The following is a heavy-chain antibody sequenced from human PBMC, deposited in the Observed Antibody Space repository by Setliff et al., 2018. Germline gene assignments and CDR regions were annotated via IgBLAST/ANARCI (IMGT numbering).Heavy chain of an antibody. D-gene: IGHD1-26*01. CDR1: GGTFSSYA. Sequence: ASVKVSCKASGGTFSSYAISWVRQAPGQGLEWMGWINAGNGNIRYSQNFQGRVTITRDTSASTAYMELSSLTSEDTAIYYCARGDVYSGSYYHFDYWGQGTLVTV. CDR3: ARGDVYSGSYYHFDY. CDR2: INAGNGNI. V-gene: IGHV1-3*01. J-gene: IGHJ4*02.